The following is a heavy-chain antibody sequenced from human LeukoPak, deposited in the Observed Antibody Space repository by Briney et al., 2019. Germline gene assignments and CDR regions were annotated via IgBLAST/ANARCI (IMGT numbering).Heavy chain of an antibody. CDR1: GFTFSSSA. CDR3: AKSFDFSNGHSPILTPFDS. J-gene: IGHJ4*02. Sequence: GGPLRLSCAASGFTFSSSAMSWVRQAPGKGLEWVSSISARGISTYYADSVKGRFTISRDNSKNTLYLQMNSLRGDDIGVYYCAKSFDFSNGHSPILTPFDSWGQGTLVSVSS. V-gene: IGHV3-23*01. CDR2: ISARGIST. D-gene: IGHD3-3*01.